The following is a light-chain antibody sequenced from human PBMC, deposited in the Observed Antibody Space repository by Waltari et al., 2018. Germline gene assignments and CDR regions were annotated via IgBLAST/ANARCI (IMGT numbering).Light chain of an antibody. CDR3: NSYTSSTNVV. J-gene: IGLJ2*01. CDR1: SGDVGAHNY. V-gene: IGLV2-14*03. Sequence: QSVLTQSASVSGSPGQSITISCTGTSGDVGAHNYVSWYQQHPGKAPQLIIYDVSKRPSGVSNRISASTSGNTASLTISGLQAEDEAHYYCNSYTSSTNVVFGGGTKLTVL. CDR2: DVS.